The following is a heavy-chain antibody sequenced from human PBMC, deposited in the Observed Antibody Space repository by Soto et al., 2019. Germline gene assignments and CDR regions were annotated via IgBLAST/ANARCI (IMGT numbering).Heavy chain of an antibody. J-gene: IGHJ5*02. CDR1: GGSFSGYY. CDR3: ARGRTNTQLVRKNWFDP. V-gene: IGHV4-34*01. Sequence: SEILSLTCAVYGGSFSGYYWSWIRQPPGKGLEWIGEINHSGSTNYNPSLKSRVTISVDTSKNQFSLKLSSVTAADTAVYYCARGRTNTQLVRKNWFDPWGQGTLVTVSS. CDR2: INHSGST. D-gene: IGHD6-13*01.